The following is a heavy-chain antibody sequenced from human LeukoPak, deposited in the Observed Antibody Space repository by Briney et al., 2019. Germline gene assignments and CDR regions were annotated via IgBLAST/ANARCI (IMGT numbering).Heavy chain of an antibody. V-gene: IGHV1-2*02. CDR3: ARVYSIRSFDY. D-gene: IGHD2-15*01. J-gene: IGHJ4*02. CDR1: GYTFTGYY. CDR2: INPNSGDT. Sequence: GASVKVSCQASGYTFTGYYMYWVRQAPGQGLEWMGWINPNSGDTNYAQKFQGRVTMTRDTSINTAYMELTRLTSDDTAVYYCARVYSIRSFDYWGQGTLVTVSS.